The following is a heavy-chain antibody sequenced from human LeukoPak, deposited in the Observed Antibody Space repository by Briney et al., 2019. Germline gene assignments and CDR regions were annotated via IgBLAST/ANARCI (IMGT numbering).Heavy chain of an antibody. Sequence: GGSLRLSCAASGFTVSSKYMSWVRQAPGKGLEWVSVIYSGGSTYYADSVKGRFTISRDNSRNTLYLQMNSLRVEDTAVYYCARVGLRESGYIDYWGQGTLITVSS. CDR3: ARVGLRESGYIDY. V-gene: IGHV3-53*01. CDR1: GFTVSSKY. D-gene: IGHD3-16*01. CDR2: IYSGGST. J-gene: IGHJ4*02.